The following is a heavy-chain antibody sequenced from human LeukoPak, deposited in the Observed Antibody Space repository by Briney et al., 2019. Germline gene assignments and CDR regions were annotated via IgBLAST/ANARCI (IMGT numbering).Heavy chain of an antibody. CDR2: IYYSGST. D-gene: IGHD3-3*01. V-gene: IGHV4-31*03. CDR1: GGSISSGGYY. Sequence: PSQTLSHTCTVSGGSISSGGYYWSWIRQHPGKGLEWIGYIYYSGSTYYNPSLKSRVTISVDTSKNQFSLKLSSVTAADTAVYYCAKSTSKYDFWSGSPGFDPWGQGTLVTVSS. J-gene: IGHJ5*02. CDR3: AKSTSKYDFWSGSPGFDP.